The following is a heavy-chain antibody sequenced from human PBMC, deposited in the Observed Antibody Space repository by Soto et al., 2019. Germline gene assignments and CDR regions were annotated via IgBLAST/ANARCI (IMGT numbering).Heavy chain of an antibody. J-gene: IGHJ4*02. CDR3: ARAISAGYNILTGYYMDY. D-gene: IGHD3-9*01. V-gene: IGHV4-61*08. CDR1: GGSVSSGAYY. Sequence: SETLSLTCTVSGGSVSSGAYYWSWIRQPPEKGLEWIGYIYYSGSTNYNPSLKSRVTISVDTSKNQFSLKLTSVTAADTAVYYCARAISAGYNILTGYYMDYWGQGSLVTVSS. CDR2: IYYSGST.